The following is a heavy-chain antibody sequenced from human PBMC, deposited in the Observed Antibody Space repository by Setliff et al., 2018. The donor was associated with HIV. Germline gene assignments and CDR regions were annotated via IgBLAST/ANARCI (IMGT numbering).Heavy chain of an antibody. D-gene: IGHD2-8*01. CDR3: ASPHGYCPDGSCSLVGAFDF. Sequence: SVKVSCKASGGTFNTYAMNWVRQAPGQGLEWMGHIIPIFNIANYAQKFQDRITITADESTSTAYMELSSLRSEDTAVYYCASPHGYCPDGSCSLVGAFDFWGQGTLVTVSS. J-gene: IGHJ3*01. V-gene: IGHV1-69*13. CDR1: GGTFNTYA. CDR2: IIPIFNIA.